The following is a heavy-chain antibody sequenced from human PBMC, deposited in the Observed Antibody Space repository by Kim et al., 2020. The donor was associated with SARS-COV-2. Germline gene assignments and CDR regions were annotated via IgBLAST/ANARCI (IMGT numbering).Heavy chain of an antibody. Sequence: ASVKVSCKASGYTFTGYYMHWVRQAPGQGLEWMGRINPNSGGTNYAQKLQGRVTMTRDTSISTAYMELSRLRSDDTAVYYCARGGSRAMTIFGVVIGSGPPYGMDVGAEGPAHSVSS. J-gene: IGHJ6*01. V-gene: IGHV1-2*06. CDR3: ARGGSRAMTIFGVVIGSGPPYGMDV. CDR1: GYTFTGYY. CDR2: INPNSGGT. D-gene: IGHD3-3*01.